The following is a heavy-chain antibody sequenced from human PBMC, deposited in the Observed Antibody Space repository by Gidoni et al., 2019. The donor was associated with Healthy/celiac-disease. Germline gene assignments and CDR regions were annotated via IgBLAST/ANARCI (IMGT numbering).Heavy chain of an antibody. Sequence: QLQLQESGPGLVKPSETLSLTCTVSGGSISSSSYYWGWIRQPPGKGLEWIGSIYYSGSTYYNPSLKSRVTISVDTSKNQFSLKLSSVTAADTAVYYCARTYYYDSSGMGAFDIWGQGTMVTVSS. CDR3: ARTYYYDSSGMGAFDI. CDR1: GGSISSSSYY. J-gene: IGHJ3*02. D-gene: IGHD3-22*01. CDR2: IYYSGST. V-gene: IGHV4-39*01.